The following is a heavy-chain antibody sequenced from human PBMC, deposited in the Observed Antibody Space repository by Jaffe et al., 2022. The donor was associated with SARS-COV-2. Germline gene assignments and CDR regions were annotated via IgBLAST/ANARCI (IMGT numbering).Heavy chain of an antibody. CDR1: GGSISSGSYY. J-gene: IGHJ4*02. V-gene: IGHV4-61*02. Sequence: QVQLQESGPGLVKPSQTLSLTCTVSGGSISSGSYYWSWIRQPAGKGLEWIGRIYTSGSTNYNPSLKSRVTISVDTSKNQFSLKLSSVTAADTAVYYCARVYSYGHLKYFDYWGQGTLVTVSS. CDR3: ARVYSYGHLKYFDY. CDR2: IYTSGST. D-gene: IGHD5-18*01.